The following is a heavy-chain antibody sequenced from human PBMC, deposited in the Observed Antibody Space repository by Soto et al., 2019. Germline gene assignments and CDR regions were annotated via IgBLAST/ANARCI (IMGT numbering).Heavy chain of an antibody. CDR2: INPNSGGT. Sequence: QVQLVQSGAEVKKPGASVKVSCKASGYTFTGYYMHWVRQAPGQGLEWMGWINPNSGGTNYAQKFQGGVTMHRETSISTAYMELSRLRSDDTAVYYCARGGSLWFGELSAYYYGMDVWGQGTTVTVSS. CDR1: GYTFTGYY. J-gene: IGHJ6*02. CDR3: ARGGSLWFGELSAYYYGMDV. D-gene: IGHD3-10*01. V-gene: IGHV1-2*02.